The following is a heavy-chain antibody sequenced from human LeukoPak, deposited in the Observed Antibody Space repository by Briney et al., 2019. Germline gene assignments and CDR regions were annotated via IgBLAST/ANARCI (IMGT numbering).Heavy chain of an antibody. CDR1: GGSISSSSSY. D-gene: IGHD6-19*01. J-gene: IGHJ4*02. CDR3: ARHSYSSGWYFDY. CDR2: IHYSGST. V-gene: IGHV4-39*01. Sequence: PSETLSLTCAVSGGSISSSSSYWGWIRQPPGKGLEWIGSIHYSGSTYYNPSPKSRVTISVDTSKNQFSLKLSSVTAADTAVYYCARHSYSSGWYFDYWGQGTLVTVSS.